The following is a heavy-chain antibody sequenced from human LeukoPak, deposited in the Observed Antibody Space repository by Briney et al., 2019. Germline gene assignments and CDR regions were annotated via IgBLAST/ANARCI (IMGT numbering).Heavy chain of an antibody. V-gene: IGHV3-23*01. D-gene: IGHD5-12*01. J-gene: IGHJ4*02. CDR2: ISGSGGST. CDR3: AKVCLYGGYYFYY. CDR1: GFTFSSYA. Sequence: GGSLRLSCAASGFTFSSYAMSWVRQAPGKGLEWVSAISGSGGSTYYADSVKGRFTISRDNSKNTLYLQMNSLRAEDTAVYYFAKVCLYGGYYFYYWGQGTLVTVSS.